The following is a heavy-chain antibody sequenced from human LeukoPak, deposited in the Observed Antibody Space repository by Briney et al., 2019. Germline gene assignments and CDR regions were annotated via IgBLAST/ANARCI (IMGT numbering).Heavy chain of an antibody. CDR1: GFTFSSYA. J-gene: IGHJ4*02. D-gene: IGHD3-9*01. Sequence: GGSLRLSCAASGFTFSSYAMSWVRQAPGKGLEWVSAISGSGGSTYYADSVKGRFTISRDKSKNTLYLQMNSLRAEDTAVYYCAKSDWFDLIIYFDYWGQGALVTVSS. V-gene: IGHV3-23*01. CDR2: ISGSGGST. CDR3: AKSDWFDLIIYFDY.